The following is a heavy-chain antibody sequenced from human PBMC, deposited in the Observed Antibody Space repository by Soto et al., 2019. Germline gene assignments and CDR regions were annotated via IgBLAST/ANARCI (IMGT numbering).Heavy chain of an antibody. V-gene: IGHV2-5*02. Sequence: GSSPTLVNPTQTLTLTCTFSGFSVSTSGVGVAWIRQPPGKALEWLALIYWDGDERYSPFLRSRVTITKDTSKNQVVLTMTNMDPVDTATYYCAHKGGRGAGMDVWGQGTTVTVSS. CDR3: AHKGGRGAGMDV. CDR1: GFSVSTSGVG. CDR2: IYWDGDE. J-gene: IGHJ6*02. D-gene: IGHD2-15*01.